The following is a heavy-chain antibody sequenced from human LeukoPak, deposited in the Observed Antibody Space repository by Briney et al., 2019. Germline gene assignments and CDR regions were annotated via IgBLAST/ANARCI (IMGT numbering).Heavy chain of an antibody. CDR2: INHSGST. V-gene: IGHV4-34*01. D-gene: IGHD6-13*01. CDR1: GGSSSGYY. Sequence: SETLSLTCAVYGGSSSGYYWSWIRQPPGKGLEWIGEINHSGSTNYNPSLKSRVTISEDTSKNQFSLKLSSVTAADTAVYYCARYLSSSWYRTFFDYWGQGTLVTVSS. CDR3: ARYLSSSWYRTFFDY. J-gene: IGHJ4*02.